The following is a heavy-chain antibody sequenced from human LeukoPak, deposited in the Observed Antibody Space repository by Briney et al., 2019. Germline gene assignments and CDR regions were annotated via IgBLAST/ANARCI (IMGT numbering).Heavy chain of an antibody. CDR3: AKDTGAAGISHWFDP. J-gene: IGHJ5*02. CDR2: ISGSGGST. V-gene: IGHV3-23*01. Sequence: PGGSLRLSCAASGFTFSSYAMSWVRQAPGKGLEWVSAISGSGGSTYYADSVKGRFTISRDNSKNTLYLQMNSLRAEDTAVYYCAKDTGAAGISHWFDPWGQGTLVTVSS. CDR1: GFTFSSYA. D-gene: IGHD6-13*01.